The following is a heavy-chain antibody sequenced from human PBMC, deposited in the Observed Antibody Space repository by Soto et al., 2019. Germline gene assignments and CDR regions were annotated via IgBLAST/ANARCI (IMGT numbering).Heavy chain of an antibody. CDR2: IYYSGST. CDR3: ARGGDTMRDYYYYGMDV. CDR1: GGSIRSYH. Sequence: PSETLSLTCTVSGGSIRSYHWSWIRQPPGKGLEWIVYIYYSGSTNYNPSLKSRVTISVDTSKNQFSLKLSSVTAADTAVYYCARGGDTMRDYYYYGMDVWGQGTTVTVS. V-gene: IGHV4-59*01. J-gene: IGHJ6*02. D-gene: IGHD3-10*01.